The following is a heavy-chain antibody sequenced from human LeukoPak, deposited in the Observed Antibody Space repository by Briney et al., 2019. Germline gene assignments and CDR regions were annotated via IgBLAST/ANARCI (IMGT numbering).Heavy chain of an antibody. D-gene: IGHD3-3*01. V-gene: IGHV3-30*18. J-gene: IGHJ5*02. CDR3: AKDRGVVTPPTVFDP. CDR1: GFTFSSYG. Sequence: GGSLRLSCAASGFTFSSYGMHWVRQAPGKGLEWVAVISYDGSNKYYADSVKGRFTISRDNSKNTLYLQMNSLRAEDTAVYYCAKDRGVVTPPTVFDPWGQGTLVTVSS. CDR2: ISYDGSNK.